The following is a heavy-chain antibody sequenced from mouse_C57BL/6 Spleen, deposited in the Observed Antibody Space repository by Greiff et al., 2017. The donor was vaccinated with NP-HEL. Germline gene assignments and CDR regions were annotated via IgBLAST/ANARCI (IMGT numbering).Heavy chain of an antibody. J-gene: IGHJ1*03. D-gene: IGHD2-3*01. V-gene: IGHV1-15*01. Sequence: VKLVESGAELVRPGASVTLSCKASGYTFTDYEMHWVKQTPVHGLEWIGAIDPETGGTAYNQKFKGKAILTADKSSSTAYMELRSLTSEDSAVYYCTRRGLLLPWYFDVWGTGTTVTVSS. CDR2: IDPETGGT. CDR3: TRRGLLLPWYFDV. CDR1: GYTFTDYE.